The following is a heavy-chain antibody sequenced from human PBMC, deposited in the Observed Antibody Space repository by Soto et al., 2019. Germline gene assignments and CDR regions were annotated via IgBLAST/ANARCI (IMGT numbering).Heavy chain of an antibody. CDR3: AIEYSSSPPYYPIGY. V-gene: IGHV1-69*13. CDR2: IIPIFGTA. D-gene: IGHD6-6*01. Sequence: TVKVSCKASGGTFSSYSISWVRQAPGQGLEWMGGIIPIFGTANYAQKFQGRVTITADESTSTAYMELSILSSEDTAVYYCAIEYSSSPPYYPIGYWGQGTLVTVSS. J-gene: IGHJ4*02. CDR1: GGTFSSYS.